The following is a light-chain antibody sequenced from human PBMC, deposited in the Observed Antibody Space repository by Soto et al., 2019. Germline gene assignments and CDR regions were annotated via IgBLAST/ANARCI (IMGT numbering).Light chain of an antibody. CDR3: QQTFSFPIT. CDR2: AAS. J-gene: IGKJ5*01. Sequence: DIQMTQSPSSLSASVGDRVTITCRASQSISNYLNWYQQKPGKAPKLLIYAASSLQSGVPSRFSGSGSGTDFTLTISSLQPGDFATYYCQQTFSFPITFGQGTRLETK. V-gene: IGKV1-39*01. CDR1: QSISNY.